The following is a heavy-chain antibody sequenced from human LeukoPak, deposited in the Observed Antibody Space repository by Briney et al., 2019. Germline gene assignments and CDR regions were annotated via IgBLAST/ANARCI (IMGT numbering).Heavy chain of an antibody. V-gene: IGHV4-39*01. D-gene: IGHD5-18*01. CDR2: ISYTGST. J-gene: IGHJ4*02. Sequence: SETLSLTCTVSGGYISRSSYCWGSLRPPPGKGLEWIGGISYTGSTYYNPALKSRASITADTYNNPFSRKHSFVTAEETAIYYCARSFGYRYGVPFDYWGQGNLVTVSS. CDR3: ARSFGYRYGVPFDY. CDR1: GGYISRSSYC.